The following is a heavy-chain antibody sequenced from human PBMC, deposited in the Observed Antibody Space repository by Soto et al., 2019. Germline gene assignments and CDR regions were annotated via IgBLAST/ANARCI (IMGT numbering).Heavy chain of an antibody. Sequence: QVQLVQSGAEVKKPGASVKVSCKASGYTFTSYGISWVRQAPGQGLEWMGWISAYNGNTNYAQKLQGRVTMTTDTATSKASMDVRSLVSDYPVVDSCARDRGGGAWVRVWSYYYCYYGMDVWGQGTTVTVSS. J-gene: IGHJ6*02. V-gene: IGHV1-18*04. CDR1: GYTFTSYG. CDR3: ARDRGGGAWVRVWSYYYCYYGMDV. D-gene: IGHD2-21*01. CDR2: ISAYNGNT.